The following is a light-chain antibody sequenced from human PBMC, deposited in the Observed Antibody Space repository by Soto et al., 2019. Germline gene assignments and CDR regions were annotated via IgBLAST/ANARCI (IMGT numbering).Light chain of an antibody. CDR2: EVS. CDR3: SSDTSSVTRV. Sequence: QSVLTQPASVSGSPGQSITISCTGTSSDVGGYDYVSWYQQHPGKAPKLLIYEVSDRPTGVSSRFSGSKSGNTASLTISGLQAEDEADYYCSSDTSSVTRVFGTGTQLTVL. CDR1: SSDVGGYDY. V-gene: IGLV2-14*01. J-gene: IGLJ7*01.